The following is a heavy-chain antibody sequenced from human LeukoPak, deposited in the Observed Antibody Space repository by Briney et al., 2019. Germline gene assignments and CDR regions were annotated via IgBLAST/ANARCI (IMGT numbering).Heavy chain of an antibody. D-gene: IGHD6-19*01. J-gene: IGHJ3*02. V-gene: IGHV4-34*01. CDR3: ARGKGQWLIWKAFDI. CDR1: GGSFSGYY. CDR2: INHSGST. Sequence: SETLSLTCAVYGGSFSGYYWSWIRQPPGKGLEWIGEINHSGSTNYNPSLKSRVTISVDTSENQFSLKLSSVTAPDTAVYYCARGKGQWLIWKAFDIWGQGTIVTVSS.